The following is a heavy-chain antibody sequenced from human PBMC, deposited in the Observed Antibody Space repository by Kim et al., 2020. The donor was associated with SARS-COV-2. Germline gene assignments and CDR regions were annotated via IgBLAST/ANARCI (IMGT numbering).Heavy chain of an antibody. CDR3: AGGFGSGATDAFDI. D-gene: IGHD1-26*01. Sequence: ADSVKGRFTISRDNSKNTLYLQMNSLRAEDTAVYYCAGGFGSGATDAFDIWGQGTMVTVSS. J-gene: IGHJ3*02. V-gene: IGHV3-33*01.